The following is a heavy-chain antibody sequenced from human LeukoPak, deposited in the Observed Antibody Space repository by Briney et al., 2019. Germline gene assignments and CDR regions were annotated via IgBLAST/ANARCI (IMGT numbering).Heavy chain of an antibody. J-gene: IGHJ4*02. V-gene: IGHV1-18*01. Sequence: ASVTVSCTASGYTFTSYGISWVRQAPGQGLEWMGWISAYNGNTNYAQKLQGRVTMTTDTSTSTAYMELRSLRSDDTAVYYCAATEQWLTDYWGQGTLVTVSS. CDR3: AATEQWLTDY. CDR2: ISAYNGNT. D-gene: IGHD6-19*01. CDR1: GYTFTSYG.